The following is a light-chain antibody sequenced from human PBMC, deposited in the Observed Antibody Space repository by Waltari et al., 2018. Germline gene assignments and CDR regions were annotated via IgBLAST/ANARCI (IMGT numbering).Light chain of an antibody. Sequence: DIQMTQSPSSVSASVGDRVTITCRASQDIRNWLAWYQQKPGKAPNLLTYATSSLQTGVPSRFSGSGSGTEFTLTISSLQPEDFATYYCQQANSFPITFGSGTKVDIK. CDR1: QDIRNW. CDR2: ATS. CDR3: QQANSFPIT. J-gene: IGKJ3*01. V-gene: IGKV1-12*01.